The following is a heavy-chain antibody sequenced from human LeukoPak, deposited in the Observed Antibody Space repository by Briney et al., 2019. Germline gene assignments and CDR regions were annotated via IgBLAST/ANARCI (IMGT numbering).Heavy chain of an antibody. D-gene: IGHD3-16*01. CDR1: GFTFSSYA. J-gene: IGHJ4*02. V-gene: IGHV3-21*01. Sequence: GGSLRLSCAASGFTFSSYAMSWVRQAPGKGLEWVSSISSSSSYIYYADSVKGRFTISRDNAKNSLYLQMNSLRAEDTAVYYCARERTMIMNDYWGQGTLVTVSS. CDR2: ISSSSSYI. CDR3: ARERTMIMNDY.